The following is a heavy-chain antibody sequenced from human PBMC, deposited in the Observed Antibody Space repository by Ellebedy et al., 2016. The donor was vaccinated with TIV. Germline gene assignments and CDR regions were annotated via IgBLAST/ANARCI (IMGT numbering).Heavy chain of an antibody. Sequence: ASVKVSXXASGYTFTDYHVHWVRQAPGQGLEWMGWINPNSGGTNYAQKFQGRVTMTRDTSISTAYMELSRLRSDDTAVYYCARSRKYQLLFHYWGQGTLVTVSS. CDR1: GYTFTDYH. J-gene: IGHJ4*02. D-gene: IGHD2-2*01. CDR2: INPNSGGT. V-gene: IGHV1-2*02. CDR3: ARSRKYQLLFHY.